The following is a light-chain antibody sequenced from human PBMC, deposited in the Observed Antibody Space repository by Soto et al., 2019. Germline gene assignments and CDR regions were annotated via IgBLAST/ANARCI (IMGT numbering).Light chain of an antibody. CDR1: QSISSW. CDR2: DAS. CDR3: QEYTNYSRT. V-gene: IGKV1-5*01. J-gene: IGKJ1*01. Sequence: DIQMTQFPSTLSASVGERVTITCRASQSISSWLAWYQQKPGKAPMVLIYDASTLESGVPPRFSGGRSGTELSLTITCLQPDDFATYYFQEYTNYSRTFGQGTKVEVK.